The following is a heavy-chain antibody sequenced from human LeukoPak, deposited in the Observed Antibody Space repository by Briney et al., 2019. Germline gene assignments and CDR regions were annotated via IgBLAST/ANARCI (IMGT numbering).Heavy chain of an antibody. V-gene: IGHV3-48*01. CDR3: ARAETSSWYPAFDI. D-gene: IGHD6-13*01. J-gene: IGHJ3*02. Sequence: SGGSLRLFCAASGFTFSNYGMNWVRQAPGKGLEWVSHISYSSNTIYYADSVKGRFTISRDNAKNSVYLKVNSLRAEDTAVYFCARAETSSWYPAFDIWGQGTMVTVSS. CDR2: ISYSSNTI. CDR1: GFTFSNYG.